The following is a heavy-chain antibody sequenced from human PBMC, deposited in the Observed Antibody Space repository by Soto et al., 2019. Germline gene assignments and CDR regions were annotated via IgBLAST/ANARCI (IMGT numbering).Heavy chain of an antibody. CDR2: INAGNGNT. CDR1: GYTFTSYA. Sequence: ASVKVSCKASGYTFTSYAMHWVRQAPGQRLEWMGWINAGNGNTKYSQKFQGRVTITRDTSASTAYMELSSLRSEDTAVYYCAKEFHSWNYFDYWGQGTLVTVSS. D-gene: IGHD1-20*01. V-gene: IGHV1-3*01. CDR3: AKEFHSWNYFDY. J-gene: IGHJ4*02.